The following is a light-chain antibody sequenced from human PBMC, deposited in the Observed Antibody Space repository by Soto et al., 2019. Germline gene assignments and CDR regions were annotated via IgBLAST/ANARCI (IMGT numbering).Light chain of an antibody. J-gene: IGKJ3*01. V-gene: IGKV1-17*01. Sequence: DIQMTQSPSSLSASVGDRVTITCRTSHDIRSDLGWFQQKPGKAPKRLIYAASTLQSGVPSRFSGSRSGTEFTLTISSLQPEDFPTYYYLQHNSYPFTFGPGTKVDIK. CDR3: LQHNSYPFT. CDR1: HDIRSD. CDR2: AAS.